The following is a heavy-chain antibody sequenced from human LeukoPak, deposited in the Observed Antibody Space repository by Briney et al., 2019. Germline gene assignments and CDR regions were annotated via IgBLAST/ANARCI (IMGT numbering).Heavy chain of an antibody. D-gene: IGHD6-19*01. Sequence: PGESLRLSCAASGFTFSSYGMHWVRQAPGKGLEWVAVIWYDGSNKYYADSVKGRFTISRDNSKNTLYLQMNSLRAEDTAVYYCAIGGVIGQWLSSLDYWGQGTLVTVSS. J-gene: IGHJ4*02. V-gene: IGHV3-33*01. CDR1: GFTFSSYG. CDR3: AIGGVIGQWLSSLDY. CDR2: IWYDGSNK.